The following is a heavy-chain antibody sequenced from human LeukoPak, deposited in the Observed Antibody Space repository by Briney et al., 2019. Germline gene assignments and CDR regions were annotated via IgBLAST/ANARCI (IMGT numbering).Heavy chain of an antibody. V-gene: IGHV1-2*02. CDR2: INLNSGRT. D-gene: IGHD1-1*01. CDR1: GYTFTGYY. J-gene: IGHJ4*02. CDR3: ARKYHVLVLERRAEYYLDY. Sequence: ASVKVSCKASGYTFTGYYMHWVRQAPGQGLEWMGWINLNSGRTTFAHKFQGRVTMTRDPSTNTAYMTLNSLRPDDTAVYFCARKYHVLVLERRAEYYLDYWGQGTLVTVSS.